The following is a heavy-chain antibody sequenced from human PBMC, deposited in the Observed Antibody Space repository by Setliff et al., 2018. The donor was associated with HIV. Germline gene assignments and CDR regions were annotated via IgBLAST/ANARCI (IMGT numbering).Heavy chain of an antibody. CDR1: GGSIGSYY. D-gene: IGHD3-3*01. V-gene: IGHV4-59*08. Sequence: ASETLSLTCTVSGGSIGSYYWTWLRQFPGKGLEWIGFIFYTGSTTYNPSLSSRVTISVDTSKNQFTLKLSSVTAADTAVYYCGRQVPVPGVAVTPIDYWGQGTLVTVSS. CDR3: GRQVPVPGVAVTPIDY. CDR2: IFYTGST. J-gene: IGHJ4*02.